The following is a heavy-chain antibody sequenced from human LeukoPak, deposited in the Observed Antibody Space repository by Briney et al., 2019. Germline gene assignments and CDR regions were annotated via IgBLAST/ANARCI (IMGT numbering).Heavy chain of an antibody. Sequence: GGSLRLSCAASGFTFNTYSMNWVRQAPGKGLEWLSYISSSSSIIYDADSVKGRFTISRDNVKNSLYLQMNTLRDEDTAVYFCARDRYGSGTSPDSFDIWGQGTMVTVSS. CDR3: ARDRYGSGTSPDSFDI. J-gene: IGHJ3*02. CDR2: ISSSSSII. D-gene: IGHD3-10*01. CDR1: GFTFNTYS. V-gene: IGHV3-48*02.